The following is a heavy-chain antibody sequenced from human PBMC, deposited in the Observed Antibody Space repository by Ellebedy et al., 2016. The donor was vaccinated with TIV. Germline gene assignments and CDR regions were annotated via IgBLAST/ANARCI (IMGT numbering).Heavy chain of an antibody. J-gene: IGHJ4*02. V-gene: IGHV3-23*01. CDR1: GFTFSSFA. Sequence: GESLKISCAASGFTFSSFAMSWVRQAPGKGLEWVSGIVGSGGSRYADSVKGRFTISRDTSKNTVFLQMNSLRAEDTAVYYCAKDAGPLDYYPNEPSGDYWGQGTLVTVSS. D-gene: IGHD1-26*01. CDR2: IVGSGGSR. CDR3: AKDAGPLDYYPNEPSGDY.